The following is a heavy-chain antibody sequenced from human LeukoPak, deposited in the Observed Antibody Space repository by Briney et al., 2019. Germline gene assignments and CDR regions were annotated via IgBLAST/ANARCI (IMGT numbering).Heavy chain of an antibody. CDR1: GGSISSYY. D-gene: IGHD2-2*01. Sequence: PSETLSLXCTVSGGSISSYYWSWIRQAPGKGLEWIGYIYYSGSTNYNPSLKSRVTISVDTSKNQFSLKLSSVTAADTAVYYCARGLSPGSTFDIWGQGTMVTVSS. J-gene: IGHJ3*02. CDR2: IYYSGST. V-gene: IGHV4-59*01. CDR3: ARGLSPGSTFDI.